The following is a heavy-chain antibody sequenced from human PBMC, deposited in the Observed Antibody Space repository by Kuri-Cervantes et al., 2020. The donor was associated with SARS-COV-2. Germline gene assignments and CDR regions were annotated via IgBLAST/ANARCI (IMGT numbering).Heavy chain of an antibody. Sequence: LRLLCSVSGGSISSGGYYWSWIRQPPGKGLEWIGYIYQSGSTYYNPSLKSRVTISVDTSKNQFSLKLSSETAADTAVYYCAGAPRGDIVVVPAPDAFDIWGQGTMVTVSS. CDR3: AGAPRGDIVVVPAPDAFDI. CDR1: GGSISSGGYY. V-gene: IGHV4-30-2*01. CDR2: IYQSGST. J-gene: IGHJ3*02. D-gene: IGHD2-2*01.